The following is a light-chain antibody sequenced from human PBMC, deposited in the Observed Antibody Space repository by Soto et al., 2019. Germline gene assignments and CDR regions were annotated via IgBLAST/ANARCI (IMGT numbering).Light chain of an antibody. CDR3: SSYSNTATPCV. CDR2: GIS. V-gene: IGLV2-14*01. Sequence: QSVLTQPASVSGSPGQSITISCTGTSGDVGGYNYVSWYQQHPGKAPKLVIHGISNRPSGISERFSGSRSGNTASLTISGLQPEDEPDYFCSSYSNTATPCVFGTGTKSPS. CDR1: SGDVGGYNY. J-gene: IGLJ1*01.